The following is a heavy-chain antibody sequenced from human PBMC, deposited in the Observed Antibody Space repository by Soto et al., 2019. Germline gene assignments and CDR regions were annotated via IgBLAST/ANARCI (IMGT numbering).Heavy chain of an antibody. J-gene: IGHJ6*03. V-gene: IGHV4-59*08. CDR1: GGSISSYY. D-gene: IGHD2-15*01. CDR3: ARHEDSMDV. Sequence: PSETLSLTCTVSGGSISSYYWSWIRQPPGKGLEWIGYIYYSGSTNYNPSLKSRVTISVDTSKNQFSLKLSSVTAADTAVYCCARHEDSMDVWGKGTTVTVSS. CDR2: IYYSGST.